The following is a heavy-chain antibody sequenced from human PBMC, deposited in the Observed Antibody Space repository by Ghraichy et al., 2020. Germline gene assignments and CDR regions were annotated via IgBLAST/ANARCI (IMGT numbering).Heavy chain of an antibody. CDR2: IDWDDDK. V-gene: IGHV2-70*01. CDR3: ARMSMTTVTFREGWFDP. J-gene: IGHJ5*02. CDR1: GFSLSTSGMC. Sequence: SGPTLVKPTQTLTLTCTFSGFSLSTSGMCVSWIRQPPGKALEWLALIDWDDDKYYSTSLKTRLTISKDTSKNQVVLTMTNMDPVDTATYYCARMSMTTVTFREGWFDPWGQGTLVTVSS. D-gene: IGHD4-17*01.